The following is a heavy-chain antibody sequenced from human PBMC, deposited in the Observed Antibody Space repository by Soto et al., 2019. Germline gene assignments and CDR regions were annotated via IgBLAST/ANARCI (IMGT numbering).Heavy chain of an antibody. CDR2: ISAYNGNT. D-gene: IGHD6-13*01. CDR3: ASSSIAAAGKVYYFYGMDV. Sequence: AASVKVSCKASGYTFTSYGISWVRQAPGQGLEWMGWISAYNGNTNYAQKLQGRVTMTTDTSTSTAYMELRSLRSDDTAVYYCASSSIAAAGKVYYFYGMDVWGQGPTVTVSS. V-gene: IGHV1-18*01. CDR1: GYTFTSYG. J-gene: IGHJ6*02.